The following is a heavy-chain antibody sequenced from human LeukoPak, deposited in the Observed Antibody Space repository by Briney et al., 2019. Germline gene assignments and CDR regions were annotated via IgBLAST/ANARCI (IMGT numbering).Heavy chain of an antibody. V-gene: IGHV4-59*01. D-gene: IGHD2-21*02. CDR1: GGSISNYY. J-gene: IGHJ2*01. Sequence: PSETLSLTCTVSGGSISNYYWSWIRQPPGKGLEWIGYIYYSGSTSYNPSLKSRVTISVDTSKNQFSLKLSSVTAADTAVYYCARGLGGLCGGDCSAYWYFDLWGRGTLVTVSS. CDR2: IYYSGST. CDR3: ARGLGGLCGGDCSAYWYFDL.